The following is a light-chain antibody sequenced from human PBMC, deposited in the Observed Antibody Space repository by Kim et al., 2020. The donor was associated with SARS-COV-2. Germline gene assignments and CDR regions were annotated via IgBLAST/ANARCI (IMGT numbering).Light chain of an antibody. CDR1: QSVSSN. V-gene: IGKV3-15*01. J-gene: IGKJ2*01. Sequence: IVMTQSPATLSVSPGERATLSCRASQSVSSNLAWYQQKPGQAPRLLIYGASTRATGISARFSGSGSGTEFTLTISSLQSEDLAIYYCQHYNNWPPLYTFGQGTKLEI. CDR2: GAS. CDR3: QHYNNWPPLYT.